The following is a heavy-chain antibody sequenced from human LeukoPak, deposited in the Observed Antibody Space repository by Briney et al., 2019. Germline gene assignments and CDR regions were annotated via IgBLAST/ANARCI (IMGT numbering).Heavy chain of an antibody. CDR1: GYSFTSYW. CDR2: IYPGDSDT. V-gene: IGHV5-51*01. J-gene: IGHJ5*02. Sequence: GESVKISCKGSGYSFTSYWIGWVRQMPGKGLEWMGIIYPGDSDTRYSPSFQGQVTISADKSISTAYLQWSSLKASDTAMYYCARQDCSSTSCDFWSGYYVYNWFDPWGQGILVTVSS. D-gene: IGHD3-3*01. CDR3: ARQDCSSTSCDFWSGYYVYNWFDP.